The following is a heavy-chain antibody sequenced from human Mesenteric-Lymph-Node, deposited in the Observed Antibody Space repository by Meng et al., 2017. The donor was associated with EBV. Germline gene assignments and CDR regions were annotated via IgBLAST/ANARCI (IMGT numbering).Heavy chain of an antibody. J-gene: IGHJ4*02. V-gene: IGHV4-34*01. CDR3: ARGAIFGIVITYFDY. CDR2: ISQSGDT. D-gene: IGHD3-3*02. Sequence: QGQLQQWGAGLLEPSETLSLTCEASGGSFSDYHWSWIRQPPGKGLEYIGEISQSGDTTYNPSLKSRVTISVDRSRNQFSLKMASVTAADTAVYYCARGAIFGIVITYFDYWSQGTLVTVSS. CDR1: GGSFSDYH.